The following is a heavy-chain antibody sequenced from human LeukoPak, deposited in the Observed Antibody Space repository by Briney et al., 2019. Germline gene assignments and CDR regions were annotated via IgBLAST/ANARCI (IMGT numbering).Heavy chain of an antibody. CDR2: INPNSGGT. CDR3: ARDLLYYYDSSGYGAPIWDY. Sequence: ASVKVSCKASGYTFTGYCMHWVRQAPGQGLEWMGWINPNSGGTNYAQKFQGRVTMTRDTSISTAYMELSRLRSDDTAVYYCARDLLYYYDSSGYGAPIWDYWGQGTLVTVSS. J-gene: IGHJ4*02. V-gene: IGHV1-2*02. CDR1: GYTFTGYC. D-gene: IGHD3-22*01.